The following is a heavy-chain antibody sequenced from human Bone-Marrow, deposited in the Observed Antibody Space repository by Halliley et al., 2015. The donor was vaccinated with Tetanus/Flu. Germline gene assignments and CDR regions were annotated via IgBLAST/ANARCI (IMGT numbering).Heavy chain of an antibody. Sequence: LSLTCDVSGGSISSNNWWSWVRQPPGKGLEWIGEIYPRGPPNYNPSLQSRLTMSVDKSKNQFSLKLYSVTAADTAVYYCARDAKAYYYDSSGSNWLDSWGQGTLVTVSS. CDR3: ARDAKAYYYDSSGSNWLDS. J-gene: IGHJ5*01. V-gene: IGHV4-4*02. D-gene: IGHD3-22*01. CDR1: GGSISSNNW. CDR2: IYPRGPP.